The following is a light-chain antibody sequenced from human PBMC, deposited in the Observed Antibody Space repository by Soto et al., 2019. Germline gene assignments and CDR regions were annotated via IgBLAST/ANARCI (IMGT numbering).Light chain of an antibody. Sequence: EIVLTQSPGTLSLSPGQRATLSCRASQNIRSNYVAWYQQKPGQAPRLLIFGSSSTATGIPDRFSASGSGTDFTLTISRLEPEDFAVYYCQQYGYEPLTFGGGTKVE. J-gene: IGKJ4*01. CDR3: QQYGYEPLT. V-gene: IGKV3-20*01. CDR2: GSS. CDR1: QNIRSNY.